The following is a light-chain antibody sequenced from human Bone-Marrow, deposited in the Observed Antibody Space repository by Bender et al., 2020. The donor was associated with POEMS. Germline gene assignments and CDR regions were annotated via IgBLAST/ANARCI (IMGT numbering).Light chain of an antibody. CDR2: EDN. CDR1: KLGDSY. V-gene: IGLV3-1*01. Sequence: SYELTQPPSVSVSPGQTATIPCSGDKLGDSYVCWYQQKSGQSPLLIIYEDNKRPSGIPGRFSGSNSGNTATLTISGTQDLDEADYYCLSADSSGTYDVFGSGTTVTVL. J-gene: IGLJ1*01. CDR3: LSADSSGTYDV.